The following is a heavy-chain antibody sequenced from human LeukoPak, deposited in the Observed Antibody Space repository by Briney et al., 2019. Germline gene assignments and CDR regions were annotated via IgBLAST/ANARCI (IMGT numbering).Heavy chain of an antibody. CDR2: IYYSGST. Sequence: SETLSLTCTVSGGSISSYYWSWIRQPPGKGLEWIGYIYYSGSTNYNPSLKSRVTISVDTSKNQFSLKLSSVTAADTAVYYRARLRASSGYYSIDYWGQGTLVTVSS. V-gene: IGHV4-59*08. CDR1: GGSISSYY. J-gene: IGHJ4*02. D-gene: IGHD3-22*01. CDR3: ARLRASSGYYSIDY.